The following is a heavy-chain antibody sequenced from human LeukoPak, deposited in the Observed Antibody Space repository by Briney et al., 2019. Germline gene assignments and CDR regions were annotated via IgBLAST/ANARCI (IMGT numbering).Heavy chain of an antibody. Sequence: ASVKVSCKASGYTFTSYGISWVRQAPGQGLEWMGWISAYNGNTNYAQKLQGRVTMTTDTSTSTAYMELRSLRSDDTAVYYCARDNVHSGYDYVPREFDYWGLGTLVTVSS. V-gene: IGHV1-18*01. CDR1: GYTFTSYG. J-gene: IGHJ4*02. CDR2: ISAYNGNT. CDR3: ARDNVHSGYDYVPREFDY. D-gene: IGHD5-12*01.